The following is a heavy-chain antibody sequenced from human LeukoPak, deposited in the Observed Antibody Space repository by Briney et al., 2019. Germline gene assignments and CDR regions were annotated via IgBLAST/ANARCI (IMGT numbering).Heavy chain of an antibody. D-gene: IGHD5-24*01. CDR1: GYTFTSYD. CDR2: MNPNSGNT. Sequence: ASVKVSCKASGYTFTSYDINWVRQATGQALEWMGWMNPNSGNTGYAQKFQGRVTMTRNTSISTAYMELSSLRSEDTAVYYCARKGDGYNRYWFDPWGQGTLVTVSS. CDR3: ARKGDGYNRYWFDP. J-gene: IGHJ5*02. V-gene: IGHV1-8*01.